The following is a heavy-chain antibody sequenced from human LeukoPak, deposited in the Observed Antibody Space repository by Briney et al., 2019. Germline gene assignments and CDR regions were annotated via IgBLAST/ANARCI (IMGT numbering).Heavy chain of an antibody. J-gene: IGHJ4*02. CDR3: AREPPYVYDQPEMGFDY. D-gene: IGHD5-12*01. Sequence: ASVKVSCKASGYTFTSYAMHWVRQAPGQRLEWMGWINAGNGNTKYSQKFQGRVTITRDTSASTAYMELSSLRSEDTAVYYCAREPPYVYDQPEMGFDYWGQGTLVTVSS. V-gene: IGHV1-3*01. CDR2: INAGNGNT. CDR1: GYTFTSYA.